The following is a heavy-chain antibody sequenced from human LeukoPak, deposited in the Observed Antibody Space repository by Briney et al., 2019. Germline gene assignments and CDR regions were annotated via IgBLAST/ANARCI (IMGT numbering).Heavy chain of an antibody. D-gene: IGHD3-16*01. CDR1: GGSITGYY. CDR3: ARHVGKWGFDF. Sequence: TSETLSLTCTVSGGSITGYYWSWIRQPPGKGLEWIGNIHYSGGPKYNPSLKSRVTVSVETSKNQFSLNLSSLPAADKAVYYCARHVGKWGFDFGSQGTLVTAYS. V-gene: IGHV4-59*08. CDR2: IHYSGGP. J-gene: IGHJ4*02.